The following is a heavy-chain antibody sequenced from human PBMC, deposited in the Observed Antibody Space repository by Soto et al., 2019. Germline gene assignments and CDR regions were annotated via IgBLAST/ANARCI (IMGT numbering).Heavy chain of an antibody. D-gene: IGHD4-4*01. V-gene: IGHV1-69*06. CDR3: ARDGGTMTTRTPAGGMDV. CDR2: IIPIFGTA. Sequence: SVKVSCKASGGTFSSYAISWVRQAPGQGLEWMGGIIPIFGTANYAQKFQGRVTITADKSTSTAYMELSSLRSEDTAAYYCARDGGTMTTRTPAGGMDVWGQGTTVTVYS. J-gene: IGHJ6*02. CDR1: GGTFSSYA.